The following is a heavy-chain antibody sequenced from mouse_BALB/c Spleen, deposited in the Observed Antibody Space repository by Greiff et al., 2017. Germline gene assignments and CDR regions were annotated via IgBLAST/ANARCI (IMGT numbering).Heavy chain of an antibody. CDR2: IYPGSGST. CDR3: STGTYY. V-gene: IGHV1S22*01. Sequence: LQQPGSELVRPGASVKLSCKASGYTFTSYWMHWVKQRPGQGLEWIGNIYPGSGSTNYDEKFKSKATLTVDTSSSTAYMQLSSLTSEDSAVYYCSTGTYYWGQGTTLTGSS. J-gene: IGHJ2*01. CDR1: GYTFTSYW. D-gene: IGHD4-1*01.